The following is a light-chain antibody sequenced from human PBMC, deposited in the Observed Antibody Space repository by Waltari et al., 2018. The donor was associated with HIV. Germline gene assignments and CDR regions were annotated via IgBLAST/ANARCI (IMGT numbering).Light chain of an antibody. CDR3: NSRDSSANLWV. CDR2: GKN. CDR1: SLRSYY. V-gene: IGLV3-19*01. J-gene: IGLJ3*02. Sequence: SSELTQDPAVSVALGQTVRITCQGDSLRSYYGSWYQQKPGQAPVLVIYGKNKRPSGIPDRFSGASSGNTASLTITGAQAEDEADYYCNSRDSSANLWVFGGGTKLTVL.